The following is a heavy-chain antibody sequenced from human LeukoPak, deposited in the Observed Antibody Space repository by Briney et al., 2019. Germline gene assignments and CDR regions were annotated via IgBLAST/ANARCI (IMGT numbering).Heavy chain of an antibody. CDR2: ISGSGGST. Sequence: QPGGSLRLSCAASGFTFSTYGISWVRQAPGKGLEWVSAISGSGGSTYYADSVKGRFTISRDNSKNTLYLQMNSLRAEDTAVYYCAKLTTSGSYPYYFDYWGQGTLVTVSS. CDR1: GFTFSTYG. V-gene: IGHV3-23*01. J-gene: IGHJ4*02. CDR3: AKLTTSGSYPYYFDY. D-gene: IGHD1-26*01.